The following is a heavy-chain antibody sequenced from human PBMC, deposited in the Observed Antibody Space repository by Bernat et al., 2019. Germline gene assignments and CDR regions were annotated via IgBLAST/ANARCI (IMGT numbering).Heavy chain of an antibody. CDR3: ARLSEYSSGWFYFDY. Sequence: QLQLQESGPGLVKPSETLSLTCTVSGGSISSSSYYWGWIRQPPGTGLEWIGSIYYSGSTYYNPSLKSRVTISVDTSKNQFSLKLSSVTAADTAVYYGARLSEYSSGWFYFDYWGQGTLVTVSS. CDR1: GGSISSSSYY. J-gene: IGHJ4*02. V-gene: IGHV4-39*01. CDR2: IYYSGST. D-gene: IGHD6-19*01.